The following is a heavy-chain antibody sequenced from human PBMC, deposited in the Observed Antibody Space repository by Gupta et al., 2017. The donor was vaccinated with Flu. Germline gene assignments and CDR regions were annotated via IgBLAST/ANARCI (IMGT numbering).Heavy chain of an antibody. CDR2: ISSRAVT. Sequence: EVQLVESGGGLVRPGGSLRLSCAASGFTFNNYDMNWVRLAPGKGLEWVSFISSRAVTYYTDSVKGRFTTSRDNAENSVYLQMNSLRAEDTAFYYCARGHWDSWGQGTLVTVSS. CDR1: GFTFNNYD. CDR3: ARGHWDS. J-gene: IGHJ4*02. V-gene: IGHV3-48*03.